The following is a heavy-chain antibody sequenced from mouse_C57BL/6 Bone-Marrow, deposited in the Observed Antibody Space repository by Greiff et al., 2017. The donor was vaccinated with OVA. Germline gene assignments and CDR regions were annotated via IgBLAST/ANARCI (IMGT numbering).Heavy chain of an antibody. D-gene: IGHD1-1*01. V-gene: IGHV1-15*01. J-gene: IGHJ1*03. Sequence: VKLMESGAELVRPGASVTLSCKASGYTFTDYEMHWVKQTPVHGLEWIGAIDPETGGTAYNQKFKGKAILTADKSSSTAYMEIRSLTSEDSAVYYCTSVITTVVAPYWYFDVWGTGTTVTVSS. CDR3: TSVITTVVAPYWYFDV. CDR2: IDPETGGT. CDR1: GYTFTDYE.